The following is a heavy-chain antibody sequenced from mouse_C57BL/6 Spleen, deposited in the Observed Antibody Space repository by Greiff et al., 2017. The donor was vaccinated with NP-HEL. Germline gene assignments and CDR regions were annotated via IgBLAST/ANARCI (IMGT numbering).Heavy chain of an antibody. Sequence: EVQLQESGGGLVKPGGSLKLSCAASGFTFSDYGMHWVRQAPEKGLEWVAYISSGSSTIYYADTVKGRFTISRDNAKNTLFLQMTSLRSEDTAMYYCARPFERGYYAMDYWGQGTSVTVSS. CDR3: ARPFERGYYAMDY. J-gene: IGHJ4*01. V-gene: IGHV5-17*01. CDR1: GFTFSDYG. CDR2: ISSGSSTI.